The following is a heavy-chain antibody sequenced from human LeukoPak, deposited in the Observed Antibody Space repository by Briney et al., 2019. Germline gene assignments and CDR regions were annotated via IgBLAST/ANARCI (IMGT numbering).Heavy chain of an antibody. CDR3: AKDGSNYYHYGMDV. V-gene: IGHV3-30*18. Sequence: GGTLRLSCAASGFTFSTYGMHWVRQAPGKGLEWVAVISYGGDNKYYADSVKGRFTISRDNPKSTLYLQMNSLRAEDTAVYYCAKDGSNYYHYGMDVWGQGTTVTVSS. CDR1: GFTFSTYG. D-gene: IGHD4-11*01. CDR2: ISYGGDNK. J-gene: IGHJ6*02.